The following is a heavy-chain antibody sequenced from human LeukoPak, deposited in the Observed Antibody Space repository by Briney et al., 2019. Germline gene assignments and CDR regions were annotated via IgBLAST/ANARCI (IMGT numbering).Heavy chain of an antibody. Sequence: GGSLRLSCAASGFTFSSNAMSWVRQAPGKGLEWVSAITGSGGSTYYADSVKGRFTISRDNSKNTLYLQMDSLRAEDTAVYYCAESGGSGFDSWGQGTLVTVSS. J-gene: IGHJ4*02. CDR1: GFTFSSNA. V-gene: IGHV3-23*01. CDR2: ITGSGGST. D-gene: IGHD3-10*01. CDR3: AESGGSGFDS.